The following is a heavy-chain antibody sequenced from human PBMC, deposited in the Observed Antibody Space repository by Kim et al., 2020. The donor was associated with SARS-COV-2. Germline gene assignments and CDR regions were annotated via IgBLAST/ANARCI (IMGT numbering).Heavy chain of an antibody. D-gene: IGHD2-2*01. J-gene: IGHJ3*02. CDR2: IYYSGST. V-gene: IGHV4-39*01. Sequence: SETLSLTCTVSGGSISSSSYYWGWIRQPPGKGLEWIGSIYYSGSTYYNPSLKSRVTISVDTSKNQFSLKLSSVTAADTAVYYCATLGYCSSTSCYGGAFDIWGQGTMVTVSS. CDR1: GGSISSSSYY. CDR3: ATLGYCSSTSCYGGAFDI.